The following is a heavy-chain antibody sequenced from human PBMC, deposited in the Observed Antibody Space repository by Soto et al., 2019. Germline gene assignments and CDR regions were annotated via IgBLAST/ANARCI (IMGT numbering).Heavy chain of an antibody. V-gene: IGHV4-59*01. Sequence: LSLTCDVSGGSFSGYYWTWIRQPPGKGLEWIGYIHSSGSTDYNASLKRRLTISIDTSKNQFSLNLSSVTAADTAVYYCARDVAYDSSGYYYGAYFDFWGQGTPVTVSS. D-gene: IGHD3-22*01. J-gene: IGHJ4*02. CDR3: ARDVAYDSSGYYYGAYFDF. CDR2: IHSSGST. CDR1: GGSFSGYY.